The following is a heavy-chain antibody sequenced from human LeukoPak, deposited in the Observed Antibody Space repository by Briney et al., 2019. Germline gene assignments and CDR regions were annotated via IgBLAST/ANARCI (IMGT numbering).Heavy chain of an antibody. D-gene: IGHD1-1*01. Sequence: PGGSLRLSCAASGFTFSSYEMNWVRQAPGKGLEWVSYILSSGKTIYYADSVKGRFTISRDNAKNSLYLQMNSLRAEDTAVYYCAREGWNDDLDYWGQGTLVTVSS. J-gene: IGHJ4*02. V-gene: IGHV3-48*03. CDR2: ILSSGKTI. CDR3: AREGWNDDLDY. CDR1: GFTFSSYE.